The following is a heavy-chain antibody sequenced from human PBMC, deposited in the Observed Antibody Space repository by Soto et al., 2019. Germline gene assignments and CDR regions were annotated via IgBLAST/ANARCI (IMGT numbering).Heavy chain of an antibody. CDR2: ISYDGSNK. D-gene: IGHD3-22*01. J-gene: IGHJ4*02. CDR3: AKGGRYYDISASKGFFDY. V-gene: IGHV3-30*18. CDR1: GFTFSSYG. Sequence: QVQLVESGGGVVQPGRSLRLSCAASGFTFSSYGMHWVRQAPGKGLECVAAISYDGSNKYSADSVKGRFTISRDNSKNTLYLQMISLRAEDTAVYYCAKGGRYYDISASKGFFDYWGQGTLVTVSS.